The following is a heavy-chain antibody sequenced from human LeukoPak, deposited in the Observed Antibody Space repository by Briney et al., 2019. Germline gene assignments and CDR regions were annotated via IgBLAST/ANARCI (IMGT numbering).Heavy chain of an antibody. CDR1: GDSIRRDNYY. CDR2: IYYSGST. V-gene: IGHV4-39*01. CDR3: ATHPLLDY. D-gene: IGHD3-16*02. J-gene: IGHJ4*02. Sequence: PSETLSLTCTVSGDSIRRDNYYWGWIRQPPGKGLEWIGSIYYSGSTYCNPSLKSRVSISVDPSKSQFSLKLTSVTAADTAVYYCATHPLLDYWGQGSLVTVSS.